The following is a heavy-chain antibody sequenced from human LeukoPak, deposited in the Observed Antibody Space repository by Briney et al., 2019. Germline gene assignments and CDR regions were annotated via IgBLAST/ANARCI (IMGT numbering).Heavy chain of an antibody. CDR2: IKQDGSEK. D-gene: IGHD2-21*01. Sequence: GGSLRLSCAASGFTFSSYWMSWVRQAPGKGLEWVASIKQDGSEKKYADSVKGRFTLSRDNAKNSLYLEMNSLRAEDTAVYYCARYSGDKSCDYWGRGTLVTVSS. J-gene: IGHJ4*02. CDR1: GFTFSSYW. CDR3: ARYSGDKSCDY. V-gene: IGHV3-7*01.